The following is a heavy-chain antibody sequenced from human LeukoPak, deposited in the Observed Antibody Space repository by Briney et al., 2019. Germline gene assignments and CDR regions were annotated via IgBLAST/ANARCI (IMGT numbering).Heavy chain of an antibody. CDR3: ASKVPDTAMVGDVEDAFDI. V-gene: IGHV3-23*01. CDR2: ISGSGGLI. D-gene: IGHD5-18*01. CDR1: GYSFMTYA. Sequence: PGGSLRLSCAASGYSFMTYAMTWVRQAPGQGLEWVSVISGSGGLIDYADSVKGRFTISKDSSKKTVYLQMTSLRAEDTAVYYCASKVPDTAMVGDVEDAFDIWGQGTMLTVSS. J-gene: IGHJ3*02.